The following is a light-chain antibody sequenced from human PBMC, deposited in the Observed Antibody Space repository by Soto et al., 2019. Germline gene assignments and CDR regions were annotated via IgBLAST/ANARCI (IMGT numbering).Light chain of an antibody. CDR2: DAS. CDR3: QQYDNLPYT. CDR1: QDISNY. Sequence: DIQMTQSPSSLSASVGDRVTITCQASQDISNYLNWYQEKPGKAPKLLIYDASNLETGVPSRFSGSGSGTDFTFAISTLQHEEIATYYCQQYDNLPYTCGQGTKLEIK. V-gene: IGKV1-33*01. J-gene: IGKJ2*01.